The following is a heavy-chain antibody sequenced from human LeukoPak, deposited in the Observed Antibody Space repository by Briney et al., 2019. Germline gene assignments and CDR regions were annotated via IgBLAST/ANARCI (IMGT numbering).Heavy chain of an antibody. Sequence: PSETLSLTCTVSGGSISSYYWSWIRQLPGKGLEWIASIYYSGSTYYNPSLKSRVTISVDTSKNQLSLKLSSLTAADTAVYYCARHEYSGSYYGLSWFDPWGQGTLVTVSS. CDR2: IYYSGST. CDR3: ARHEYSGSYYGLSWFDP. J-gene: IGHJ5*02. V-gene: IGHV4-39*01. CDR1: GGSISSYY. D-gene: IGHD1-26*01.